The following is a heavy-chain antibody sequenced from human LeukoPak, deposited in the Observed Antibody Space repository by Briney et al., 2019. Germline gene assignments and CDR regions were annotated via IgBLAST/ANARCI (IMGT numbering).Heavy chain of an antibody. CDR1: GYTFTGYY. CDR2: INPNSGGT. J-gene: IGHJ5*02. D-gene: IGHD6-19*01. CDR3: ARDANSSGWEGWFDP. V-gene: IGHV1-2*04. Sequence: GASVKVSCKASGYTFTGYYMHWVRRAPGQGLEWMGWINPNSGGTNYAQKFQGWVTMTRDTSISTAYMELSRLRSDDTAVYYCARDANSSGWEGWFDPWGQGTLVTVSS.